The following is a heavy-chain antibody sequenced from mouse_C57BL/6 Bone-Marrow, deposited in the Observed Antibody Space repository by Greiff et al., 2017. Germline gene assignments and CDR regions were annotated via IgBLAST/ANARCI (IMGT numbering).Heavy chain of an antibody. CDR3: ASRDNYFDY. Sequence: EVKLMESGGGLVKPGGSLKLSCAASGFTFSDYGMHWVRQAPEKGLEWVAYISRGSSTIYYADTVKGRFTISRDNAKNTLFLQMTSLRSEDTAMYYCASRDNYFDYWGQGTTLTVSS. J-gene: IGHJ2*01. CDR2: ISRGSSTI. CDR1: GFTFSDYG. V-gene: IGHV5-17*01. D-gene: IGHD3-3*01.